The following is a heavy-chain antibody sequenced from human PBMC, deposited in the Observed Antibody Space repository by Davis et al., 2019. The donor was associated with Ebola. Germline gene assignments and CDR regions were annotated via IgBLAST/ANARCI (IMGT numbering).Heavy chain of an antibody. V-gene: IGHV4-39*07. CDR1: GGSISSSSYY. J-gene: IGHJ4*02. CDR3: ARRSSSSFDY. CDR2: IYYSGST. Sequence: MPSETLSLTCTVSGGSISSSSYYWGWIRQPPGKGLEWIGSIYYSGSTNYNPSLKSRVTISVDKSKNQFSLKVTSVTAADTAVYYCARRSSSSFDYWGQGTLVSVSS. D-gene: IGHD6-6*01.